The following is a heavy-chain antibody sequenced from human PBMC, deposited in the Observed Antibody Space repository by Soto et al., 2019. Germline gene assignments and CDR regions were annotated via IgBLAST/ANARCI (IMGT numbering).Heavy chain of an antibody. CDR1: GFTFDDYA. V-gene: IGHV3-9*01. CDR2: INWNSGSI. J-gene: IGHJ1*01. CDR3: VKDESINWYSGHFRH. D-gene: IGHD6-13*01. Sequence: GGSLRLSCAASGFTFDDYAMHWVRQVPGKGLEWVSGINWNSGSIGYADSVKGRFAISRDNAKDSLHLQMNSLRAEDTAFYYCVKDESINWYSGHFRHWGQGTLVTVSS.